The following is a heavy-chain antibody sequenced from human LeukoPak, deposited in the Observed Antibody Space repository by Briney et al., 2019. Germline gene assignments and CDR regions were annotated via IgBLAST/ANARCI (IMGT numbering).Heavy chain of an antibody. J-gene: IGHJ5*02. D-gene: IGHD2-2*02. CDR2: IYYSGST. CDR3: ARDRIDCSSTSCYTGWFDP. Sequence: SETLSLTCTVSGYSISNDYYWGWIRQPPGKGLEWVGYIYYSGSTNYNPSLKSRVTISVDTSKNQFSLKLSSVTAADTAVYYCARDRIDCSSTSCYTGWFDPWGQGTLVTVSS. CDR1: GYSISNDYY. V-gene: IGHV4-61*01.